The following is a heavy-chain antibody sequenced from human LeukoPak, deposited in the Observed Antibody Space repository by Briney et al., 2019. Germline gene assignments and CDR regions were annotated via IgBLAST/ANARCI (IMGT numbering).Heavy chain of an antibody. CDR2: IYHSGST. CDR1: GGSISSGGYS. V-gene: IGHV4-30-2*01. D-gene: IGHD5-12*01. J-gene: IGHJ4*02. CDR3: ARGVSGGYDHFSFDY. Sequence: SQTLSLTCAVPGGSISSGGYSWSWIRQPPGKGLEWIGYIYHSGSTYYNPSLKSRVTISVDRSKNQFSLKLSSVTAADTAVYYCARGVSGGYDHFSFDYWGQGTLVTVSS.